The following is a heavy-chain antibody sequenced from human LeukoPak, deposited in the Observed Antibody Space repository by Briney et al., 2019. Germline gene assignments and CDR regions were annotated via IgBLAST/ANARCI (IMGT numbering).Heavy chain of an antibody. CDR1: GGSFSGYY. Sequence: SEALSLTCAVYGGSFSGYYWSWIRQPPGKGLEWIGEINHSGSTNYNPSLKSRVTISVDTSKNQFSLKLSSVTAADTAVYYCARGITTQDYWGQGTLVTVSS. V-gene: IGHV4-34*01. D-gene: IGHD3-22*01. CDR2: INHSGST. J-gene: IGHJ4*02. CDR3: ARGITTQDY.